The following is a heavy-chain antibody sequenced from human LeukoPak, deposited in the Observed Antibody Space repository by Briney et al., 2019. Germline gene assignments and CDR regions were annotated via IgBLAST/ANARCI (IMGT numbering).Heavy chain of an antibody. J-gene: IGHJ5*02. V-gene: IGHV3-30*04. CDR1: GFTFSSYA. CDR2: ISYDGSNK. D-gene: IGHD6-13*01. CDR3: ASDTSSSWNNWFDP. Sequence: RGSLRLSCAASGFTFSSYAMHWVRQAPGKGLEWVAVISYDGSNKYYADSVKGRFTISRDNSKNTLYLQMNSLRAEDTAVYYCASDTSSSWNNWFDPWGQGTLVTVSS.